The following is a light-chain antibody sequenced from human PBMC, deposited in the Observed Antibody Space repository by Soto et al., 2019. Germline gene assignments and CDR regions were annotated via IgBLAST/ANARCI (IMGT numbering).Light chain of an antibody. Sequence: QAVVTQPPSVSGAPGQRVTISCTGSSSNIGAVYDVHWYQQFPGTAPKLLIYGNSNRPSGVPERISGSKSGASASLAITGLQAEDEADYYCQSFDSSLSGWLFGGGTKLTVL. CDR3: QSFDSSLSGWL. CDR2: GNS. V-gene: IGLV1-40*03. CDR1: SSNIGAVYD. J-gene: IGLJ3*02.